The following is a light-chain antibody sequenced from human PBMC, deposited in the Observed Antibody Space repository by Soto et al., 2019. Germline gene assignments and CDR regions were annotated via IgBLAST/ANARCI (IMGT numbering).Light chain of an antibody. V-gene: IGKV1-27*01. CDR3: QKYNSAPHT. CDR2: AAS. J-gene: IGKJ2*01. Sequence: DIQMTQSPSSLSASVGDRVTITCRASQGISTYLAWYQQKPGKVPKLLIYAASTLQSGVPSRFIGSVSGTDFTLTISSLQPEDVATYYCQKYNSAPHTFGQGTKLEIK. CDR1: QGISTY.